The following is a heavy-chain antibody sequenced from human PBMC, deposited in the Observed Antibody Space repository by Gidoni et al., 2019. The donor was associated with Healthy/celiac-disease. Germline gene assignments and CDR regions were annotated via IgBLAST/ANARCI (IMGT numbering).Heavy chain of an antibody. V-gene: IGHV4-38-2*01. J-gene: IGHJ3*02. CDR3: ARWGGTVTSGAFDI. CDR1: GYSISSGYY. CDR2: IYHSGSP. Sequence: QVQLQESGPGLVKPSETLSLTCAVSGYSISSGYYWGWIRQPPGKGLEWIGSIYHSGSPYYNPSLKSRVTISVDTSKNQFSLKLSSVTAADTAVYYCARWGGTVTSGAFDIWGQGTMVTVSS. D-gene: IGHD4-17*01.